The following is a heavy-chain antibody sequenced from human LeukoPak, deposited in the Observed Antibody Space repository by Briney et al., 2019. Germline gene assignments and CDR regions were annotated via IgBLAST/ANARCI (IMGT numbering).Heavy chain of an antibody. V-gene: IGHV4-34*01. CDR1: GGSFSGYY. D-gene: IGHD3-10*01. J-gene: IGHJ4*02. CDR2: INHSGST. CDR3: ARGEITYYGPGYFDY. Sequence: SETLSLTCAVYGGSFSGYYWSWIRQPPGKGLEWIGEINHSGSTNYNPSLKSRVTISVDTSKNQFSLKLSSVTAADTAVYYCARGEITYYGPGYFDYWGQGTLVTVSS.